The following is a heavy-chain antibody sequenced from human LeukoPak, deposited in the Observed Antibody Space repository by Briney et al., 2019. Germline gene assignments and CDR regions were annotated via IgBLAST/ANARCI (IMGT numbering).Heavy chain of an antibody. J-gene: IGHJ5*02. CDR3: ARTIAAAGSDWFDP. CDR1: GGSISTYY. Sequence: PSETLSLTCTVSGGSISTYYWSWIRQPPGKGLEWIGYIYYSGSTNCNPSLKSRVTISVDTSKNQLSLKLSSVTAADTAVYYCARTIAAAGSDWFDPWGQGTLVTVSS. D-gene: IGHD6-13*01. V-gene: IGHV4-59*08. CDR2: IYYSGST.